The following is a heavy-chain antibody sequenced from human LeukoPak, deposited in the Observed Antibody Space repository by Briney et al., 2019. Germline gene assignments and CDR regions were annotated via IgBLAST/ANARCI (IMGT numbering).Heavy chain of an antibody. Sequence: GGSLRLSCAASGSTFSSYAMHWVRQAPGKGLEYVSAISSNGGSTYYANSVKGRFTISRDNSKNTLYLQMGSLRAEDMAVYYCARLVRGLDYWGQGTLVTVSS. CDR3: ARLVRGLDY. V-gene: IGHV3-64*01. CDR2: ISSNGGST. D-gene: IGHD3-10*01. J-gene: IGHJ4*02. CDR1: GSTFSSYA.